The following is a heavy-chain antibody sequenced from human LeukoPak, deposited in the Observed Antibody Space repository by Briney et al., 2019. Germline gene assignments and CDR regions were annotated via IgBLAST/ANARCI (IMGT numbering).Heavy chain of an antibody. CDR3: ARQRPGATFES. Sequence: GSVKVSCKASGYTFTSYGISCVRQAAGQGLEGMGWISAYNGDTNYAQKLQGRVTMTTDTSTSTAYMELRSLRSDDTAVYYCARQRPGATFESWGQGTLVTVSS. V-gene: IGHV1-18*01. J-gene: IGHJ4*02. CDR1: GYTFTSYG. D-gene: IGHD1-26*01. CDR2: ISAYNGDT.